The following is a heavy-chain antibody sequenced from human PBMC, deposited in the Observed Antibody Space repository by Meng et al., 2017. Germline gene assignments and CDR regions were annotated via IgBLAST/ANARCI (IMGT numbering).Heavy chain of an antibody. CDR1: GYRFSSYW. CDR3: VRLTGYNRGPNDQ. D-gene: IGHD5-24*01. CDR2: IKPEDSDA. J-gene: IGHJ4*02. Sequence: GESLKISCEGSGYRFSSYWIGWVRQLPGKGLEWMGVIKPEDSDARYSPSFQGQVTISVDKSISTAYLQWSSLQASDIAMYYCVRLTGYNRGPNDQWGQGTLVTVSS. V-gene: IGHV5-51*01.